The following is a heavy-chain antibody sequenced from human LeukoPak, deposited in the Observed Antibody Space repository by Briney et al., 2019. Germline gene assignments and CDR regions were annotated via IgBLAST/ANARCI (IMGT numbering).Heavy chain of an antibody. Sequence: SETLSLACAVYGGSFSGYYWSWIRQPPGKGLEWIGEINHSGSTNYNPSLKSRVTISVDTSKNQFSLKLSSVTAADTAVYYCARGRGYSYGYFVCWGQGTLVTVSS. D-gene: IGHD5-18*01. CDR1: GGSFSGYY. CDR3: ARGRGYSYGYFVC. V-gene: IGHV4-34*01. J-gene: IGHJ4*02. CDR2: INHSGST.